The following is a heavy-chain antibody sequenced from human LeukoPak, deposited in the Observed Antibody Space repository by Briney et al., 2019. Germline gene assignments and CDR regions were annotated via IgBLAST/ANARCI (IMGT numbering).Heavy chain of an antibody. Sequence: SETLSLTRTVSGYSISSGYYWGWIRQPPGKGLEWIGSIYHSGSTYYNPSLKSRVTISVDTSKNQFSLKLSSVTAADTAVYYCARDLTGLVVAEDSANWFDPWGQGTLVTVSS. V-gene: IGHV4-38-2*02. D-gene: IGHD2-15*01. CDR2: IYHSGST. CDR3: ARDLTGLVVAEDSANWFDP. CDR1: GYSISSGYY. J-gene: IGHJ5*02.